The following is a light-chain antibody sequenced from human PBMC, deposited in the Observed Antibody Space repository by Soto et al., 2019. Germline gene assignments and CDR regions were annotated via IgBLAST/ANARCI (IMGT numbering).Light chain of an antibody. CDR2: DVT. Sequence: QSALTQPRSVSGSPGQSGTISCTGSSSDVGVYSHVSWFQQHPGKAPKLMIYDVTKRPSGVPDRFSGSKSGNTASLTISGLQAEDESDYYCCSFAGTYTIFGGGTKLTVL. CDR3: CSFAGTYTI. CDR1: SSDVGVYSH. J-gene: IGLJ2*01. V-gene: IGLV2-11*01.